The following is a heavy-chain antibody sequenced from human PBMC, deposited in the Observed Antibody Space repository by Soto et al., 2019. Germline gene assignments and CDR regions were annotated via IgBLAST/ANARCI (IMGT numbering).Heavy chain of an antibody. D-gene: IGHD5-18*01. Sequence: QVQLVQSGAEMKKPGSSVKVSCKASGGSLNNYLIPWVRQAHGQGLEWLGEIVPLSGATNSAQKLQGRVTITADDSTKTAYMELRSLRPEDTAMSCGARGGVDTVTVDYWGQGTLVTVSS. J-gene: IGHJ4*02. CDR1: GGSLNNYL. V-gene: IGHV1-69*01. CDR3: ARGGVDTVTVDY. CDR2: IVPLSGAT.